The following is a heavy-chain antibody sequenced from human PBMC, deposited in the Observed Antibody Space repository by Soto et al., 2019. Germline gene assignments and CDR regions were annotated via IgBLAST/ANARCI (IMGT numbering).Heavy chain of an antibody. J-gene: IGHJ5*02. D-gene: IGHD6-19*01. CDR2: VYYSGSS. CDR3: ARSTGWANWFDP. CDR1: GGSISTYY. V-gene: IGHV4-59*01. Sequence: QVQLQESGPGLVKPSETLSLTCTVSGGSISTYYWSWIRQPPGQGLEWIGYVYYSGSSDYNPSLKSRVTISVVTSKNQVSLKLSSVTAADTAVYYCARSTGWANWFDPWGQGTLVTVSS.